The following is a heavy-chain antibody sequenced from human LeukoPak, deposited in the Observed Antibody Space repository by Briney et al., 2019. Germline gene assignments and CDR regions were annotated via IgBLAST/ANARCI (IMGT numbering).Heavy chain of an antibody. Sequence: PGGSLRLSCAGSGFTFSSNPLSWVRQAPGKGLEWVSAINPSGGNTYYADSVRGRFTISRDNSKNTLYLQMNTLRAEDTAVYYCATTKQARRYFDYWSQGTLVTVSS. V-gene: IGHV3-23*01. D-gene: IGHD1-1*01. CDR2: INPSGGNT. CDR1: GFTFSSNP. CDR3: ATTKQARRYFDY. J-gene: IGHJ4*02.